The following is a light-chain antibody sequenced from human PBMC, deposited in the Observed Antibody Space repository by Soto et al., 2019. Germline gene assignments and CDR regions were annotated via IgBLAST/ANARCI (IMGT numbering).Light chain of an antibody. CDR2: GES. CDR1: QSVSSN. V-gene: IGKV3-15*01. J-gene: IGKJ1*01. CDR3: QQYNNWPRT. Sequence: EIVMTQSPATLSVSPGERATLSCRASQSVSSNLAWYRQKPGQAPRLLIYGESTRVTGIPARFSGSGSGTEFTLTISSLQSEDFAVYYCQQYNNWPRTFGQGTKVEIK.